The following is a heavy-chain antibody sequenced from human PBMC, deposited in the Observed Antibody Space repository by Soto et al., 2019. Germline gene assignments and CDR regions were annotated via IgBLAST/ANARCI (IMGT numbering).Heavy chain of an antibody. V-gene: IGHV1-8*01. Sequence: QVQLVQSGAEVRKPGASVKVSCEASGYTFTSYDIYWVRLATGQGLEWMGWMNPNTGNSGYAQKFQGRVTMTSDTSISTAHMELSSLRSEDTAVYYCARRAETNGWNGFGADKYYFDFWGQGTLVTVSS. D-gene: IGHD1-1*01. CDR2: MNPNTGNS. CDR1: GYTFTSYD. J-gene: IGHJ4*02. CDR3: ARRAETNGWNGFGADKYYFDF.